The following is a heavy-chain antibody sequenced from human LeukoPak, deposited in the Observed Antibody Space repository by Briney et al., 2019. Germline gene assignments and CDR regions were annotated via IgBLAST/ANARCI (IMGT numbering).Heavy chain of an antibody. D-gene: IGHD3-22*01. CDR1: GFRFDTHD. Sequence: PGGSLRLSCAASGFRFDTHDLIWVRQAPGKGLECVAYISRTSTYIYYEDSVKGRFTISRDNAKNLVHLQMNSLRAEDTAVYFCARDSRKAGYYSELRGQGTVVTVSS. J-gene: IGHJ4*02. V-gene: IGHV3-21*01. CDR3: ARDSRKAGYYSEL. CDR2: ISRTSTYI.